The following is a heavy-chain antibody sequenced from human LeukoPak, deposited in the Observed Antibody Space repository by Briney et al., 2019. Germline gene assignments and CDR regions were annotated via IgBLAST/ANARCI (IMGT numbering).Heavy chain of an antibody. CDR3: TKMVRGLNQSYGMDV. Sequence: GESLRLSCAASGFTFSSYAMSWVRQAPGMGLEWVSAISIGGGSTYYADSMKGRFTISRDNSKNTLYLQMNSLRAEDTAVYYCTKMVRGLNQSYGMDVWGQGNTVTVSS. CDR2: ISIGGGST. J-gene: IGHJ6*02. V-gene: IGHV3-23*01. D-gene: IGHD3-10*01. CDR1: GFTFSSYA.